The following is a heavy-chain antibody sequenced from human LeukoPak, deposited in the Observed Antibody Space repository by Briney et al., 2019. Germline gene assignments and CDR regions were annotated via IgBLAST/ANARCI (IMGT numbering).Heavy chain of an antibody. V-gene: IGHV3-9*01. CDR1: GFTFDDYA. CDR2: IRWDSGTI. D-gene: IGHD4-23*01. Sequence: GGSLRLSCAASGFTFDDYAMHWVRQAPGKGLEWVSGIRWDSGTIGYADSVKGRFTISRDNSKNIMFLQMNSLRAEDTAIYYCAKAPTATVVFFESWGQGSLVIVSS. J-gene: IGHJ4*02. CDR3: AKAPTATVVFFES.